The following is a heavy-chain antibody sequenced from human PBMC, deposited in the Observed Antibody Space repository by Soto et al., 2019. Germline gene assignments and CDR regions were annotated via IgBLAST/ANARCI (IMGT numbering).Heavy chain of an antibody. J-gene: IGHJ4*02. D-gene: IGHD3-3*01. V-gene: IGHV3-11*01. CDR3: ARSNHDFWSGYYTSQFDY. Sequence: PGGSLRLSCAASGFTFSDYYMSWIRQAPGKGLEWVSYISSSGSTIYYADSVKGRFTISRDNAKNSLYLQMNSLRAEDTAVYYCARSNHDFWSGYYTSQFDYWGQGTLVTVSS. CDR2: ISSSGSTI. CDR1: GFTFSDYY.